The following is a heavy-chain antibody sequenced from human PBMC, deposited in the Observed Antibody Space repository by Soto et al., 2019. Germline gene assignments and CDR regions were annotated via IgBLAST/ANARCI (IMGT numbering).Heavy chain of an antibody. V-gene: IGHV4-34*01. Sequence: SETLSLTCAVYGGSFSGYYWSWIRQPPGKGLEWIGEINHSGSTNYNPSLKGRVTISVDTSKNQFSLKLSSVTAADTAVYYCARGVRCSSTSCYKEYFDLWGRGTLVTVSS. CDR2: INHSGST. J-gene: IGHJ2*01. D-gene: IGHD2-2*02. CDR1: GGSFSGYY. CDR3: ARGVRCSSTSCYKEYFDL.